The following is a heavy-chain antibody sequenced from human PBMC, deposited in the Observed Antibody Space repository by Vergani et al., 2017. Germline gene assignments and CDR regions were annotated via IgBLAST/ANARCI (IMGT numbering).Heavy chain of an antibody. Sequence: DVQVVESGGGVVRPGGSLRLSCAASGFTFSSYWMSWVRQAPGKGLEWVANIKQDGSEKYYVDSVKGRFTISRDNAKNSLYLQMNSLRAEDTAVYYCARDRGYYDFWSGYYTSTPDYWGQGTLVTVSS. V-gene: IGHV3-7*01. J-gene: IGHJ4*02. CDR3: ARDRGYYDFWSGYYTSTPDY. CDR2: IKQDGSEK. D-gene: IGHD3-3*01. CDR1: GFTFSSYW.